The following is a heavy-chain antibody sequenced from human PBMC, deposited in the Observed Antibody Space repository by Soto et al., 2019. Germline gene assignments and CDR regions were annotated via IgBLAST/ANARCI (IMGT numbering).Heavy chain of an antibody. CDR1: RYTFTGYY. CDR2: INPNSGGT. J-gene: IGHJ6*02. CDR3: ASGAYGSGSYYNHGMDV. V-gene: IGHV1-2*04. D-gene: IGHD3-10*01. Sequence: AAVKVSCKASRYTFTGYYMHWVRQAPGQGLEWMGWINPNSGGTNYAQKFQGWVTMTRDTSISTAYMELSRLRSDDTAVYYCASGAYGSGSYYNHGMDVWGQGATVTVSS.